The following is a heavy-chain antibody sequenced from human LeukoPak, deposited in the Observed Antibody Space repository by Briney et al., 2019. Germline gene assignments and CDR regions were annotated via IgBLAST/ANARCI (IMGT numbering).Heavy chain of an antibody. CDR1: GYTFTGYY. CDR2: INPNSGGT. Sequence: ASVKVSCKASGYTFTGYYMHWVGQAPGQGLEWMGWINPNSGGTNYAQKFQGRVTMTRDTSISTAYMELSRLRSDDTAVYYCARDFEGMVRGSIWFDPWGQGTLVTVSS. D-gene: IGHD3-10*01. J-gene: IGHJ5*02. CDR3: ARDFEGMVRGSIWFDP. V-gene: IGHV1-2*02.